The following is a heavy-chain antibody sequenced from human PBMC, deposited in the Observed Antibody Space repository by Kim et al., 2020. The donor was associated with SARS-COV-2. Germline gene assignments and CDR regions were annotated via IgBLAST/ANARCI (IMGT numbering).Heavy chain of an antibody. CDR1: GYTFTSYA. J-gene: IGHJ4*02. Sequence: ASVKVSCKASGYTFTSYAMHWVRQAPGQRLEWMGWINAGNGNTKYSQKFQGRVTITRDTSASTAYMELSSLRSEDTAVYYCARAKGTTYDFWSGYIDYWGQGTLVTVSS. V-gene: IGHV1-3*01. CDR2: INAGNGNT. CDR3: ARAKGTTYDFWSGYIDY. D-gene: IGHD3-3*01.